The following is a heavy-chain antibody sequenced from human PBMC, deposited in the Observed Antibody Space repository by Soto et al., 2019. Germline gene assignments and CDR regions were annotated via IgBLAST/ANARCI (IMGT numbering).Heavy chain of an antibody. J-gene: IGHJ6*03. CDR3: ARLTSKRQRITIFCVVRWFYYYYYYMDV. CDR1: GYTFTSYD. V-gene: IGHV1-8*01. D-gene: IGHD3-3*01. CDR2: MNPNSGNT. Sequence: ASVKVSCKASGYTFTSYDINWVRQATGQGLEWMGWMNPNSGNTGYAQKFQGRVTMTRNTSISTAYMELSSLRSEDTAVYYCARLTSKRQRITIFCVVRWFYYYYYYMDVWGKGTTVTVSS.